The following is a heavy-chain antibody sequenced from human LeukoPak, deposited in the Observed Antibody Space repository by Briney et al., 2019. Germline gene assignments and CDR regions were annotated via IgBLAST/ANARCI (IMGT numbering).Heavy chain of an antibody. J-gene: IGHJ4*02. CDR2: IYYSGST. CDR3: ARTYYYDSSGYIHFDY. V-gene: IGHV4-30-4*08. Sequence: PSETLSLTCTVSGGSISSGDYYWSWIRQPPGKGREWIGYIYYSGSTYYNPSLKSRVNISVDTSKNQFSLKLSSVTAADTAVYYCARTYYYDSSGYIHFDYWGQGTLVTVSS. D-gene: IGHD3-22*01. CDR1: GGSISSGDYY.